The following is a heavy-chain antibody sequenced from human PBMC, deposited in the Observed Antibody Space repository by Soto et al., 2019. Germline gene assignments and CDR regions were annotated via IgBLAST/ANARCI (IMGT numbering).Heavy chain of an antibody. CDR2: IYHSGST. D-gene: IGHD1-26*01. V-gene: IGHV4-4*02. J-gene: IGHJ3*02. CDR3: ARLSSRSYAVDI. CDR1: GGSISSSNL. Sequence: QVQLQESGPGLVKPSGTLSLPCSVSGGSISSSNLWSWVRQPPGQGLEWIGEIYHSGSTNYNPSLKSRDTISVDKTKNQFALKLRSVTAADTAVYYCARLSSRSYAVDIWGQGTMVTVSS.